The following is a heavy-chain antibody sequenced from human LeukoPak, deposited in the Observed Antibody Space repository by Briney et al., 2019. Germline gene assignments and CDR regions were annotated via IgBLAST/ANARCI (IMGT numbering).Heavy chain of an antibody. CDR3: VASSLGPGDLDY. D-gene: IGHD4-17*01. CDR1: GLTASSYH. J-gene: IGHJ4*02. CDR2: ARNEGSSYTT. Sequence: GGSLRLSCAASGLTASSYHMSWVRQAPGKGLEWVVRARNEGSSYTTEYAASAKGRFTISRDDSKNSLYLQMNSLKTEDTAVYYCVASSLGPGDLDYWGQGTLVTVSS. V-gene: IGHV3-72*01.